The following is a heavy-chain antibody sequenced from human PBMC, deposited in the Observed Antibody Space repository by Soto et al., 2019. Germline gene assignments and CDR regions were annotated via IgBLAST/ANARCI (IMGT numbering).Heavy chain of an antibody. V-gene: IGHV3-33*01. J-gene: IGHJ4*02. CDR1: GFTFSNYG. Sequence: GGSLRLSCAASGFTFSNYGMHWVRQAPGKGLEWVAFIWYDGGNKYYAESVKGRVTISRDNSKNTLYLQMNSLRAEDTAVYYCARDGDVNTGFGKDYWGQGTLVTVSS. CDR3: ARDGDVNTGFGKDY. CDR2: IWYDGGNK. D-gene: IGHD3-16*01.